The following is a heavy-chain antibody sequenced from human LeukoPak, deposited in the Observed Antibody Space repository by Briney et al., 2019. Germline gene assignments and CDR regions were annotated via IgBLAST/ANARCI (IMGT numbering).Heavy chain of an antibody. CDR1: GYTFTSYD. J-gene: IGHJ6*03. Sequence: ASVKVSCKASGYTFTSYDINWVRQATGQGLEWMGWMNPNSGNTGYAQKFQGRVTMTRNTSISTAYMELSRLRSEDTAVYYCARGRGFLEWVLVWDYYYMDVWGKGTTVTVSS. CDR3: ARGRGFLEWVLVWDYYYMDV. CDR2: MNPNSGNT. D-gene: IGHD3-3*01. V-gene: IGHV1-8*01.